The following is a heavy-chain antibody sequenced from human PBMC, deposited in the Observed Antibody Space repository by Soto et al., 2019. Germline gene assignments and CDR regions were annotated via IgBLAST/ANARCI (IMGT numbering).Heavy chain of an antibody. V-gene: IGHV4-4*02. D-gene: IGHD6-13*01. CDR3: ARDPVVEQLLQPDYYACGRDF. CDR2: IYHSGST. J-gene: IGHJ6*02. Sequence: HPGKGREWIGEIYHSGSTNYNPSLKSRVTISVDKSKNQFSLKLSSVTAADTAVYYCARDPVVEQLLQPDYYACGRDFWGQGTS.